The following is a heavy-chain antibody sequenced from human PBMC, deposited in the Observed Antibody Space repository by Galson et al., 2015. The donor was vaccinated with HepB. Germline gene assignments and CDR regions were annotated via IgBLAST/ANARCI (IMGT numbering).Heavy chain of an antibody. CDR2: IYPGDSDT. CDR3: ARQQVGGYYYYGMDV. J-gene: IGHJ6*02. Sequence: QSGAEVKKPGESLKISFKGSGYSFTTYWIGRVRQMPGKGLEWMGIIYPGDSDTRYSPSFQSQVTISADKSISTAYLQWSSLKASDTAMYYCARQQVGGYYYYGMDVWGQGTTVTVSS. D-gene: IGHD6-19*01. V-gene: IGHV5-51*01. CDR1: GYSFTTYW.